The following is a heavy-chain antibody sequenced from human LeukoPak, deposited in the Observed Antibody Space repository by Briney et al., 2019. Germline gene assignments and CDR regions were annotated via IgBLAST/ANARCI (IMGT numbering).Heavy chain of an antibody. V-gene: IGHV3-23*01. D-gene: IGHD6-19*01. Sequence: GGSLRLSCAASGFTFSSYAMSWVRRAPGKGLEWVSAISGSGGSTYYADSVKGRFTISRDNSKTTLYLQMNSLRAEDTAVYYCAKLFGSGWYRGGIDYWGQGTLVTVSS. CDR2: ISGSGGST. J-gene: IGHJ4*02. CDR3: AKLFGSGWYRGGIDY. CDR1: GFTFSSYA.